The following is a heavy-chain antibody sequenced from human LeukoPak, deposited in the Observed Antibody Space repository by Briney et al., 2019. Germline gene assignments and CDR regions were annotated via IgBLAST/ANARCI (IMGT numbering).Heavy chain of an antibody. Sequence: PGGSLRLSCAASGFTFSSYGMHWVRQAPGKGLEGVAFIRYDGSNKYYADSVKGRFTISRDNSKNTLYLQMNSLSAEDTAVYYCAKPIVGATHYYYYMDVWGKGTTVTVSS. V-gene: IGHV3-30*02. D-gene: IGHD1-26*01. CDR1: GFTFSSYG. J-gene: IGHJ6*03. CDR3: AKPIVGATHYYYYMDV. CDR2: IRYDGSNK.